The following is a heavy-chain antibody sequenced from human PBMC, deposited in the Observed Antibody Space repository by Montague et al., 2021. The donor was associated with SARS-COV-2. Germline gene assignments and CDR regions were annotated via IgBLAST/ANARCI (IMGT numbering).Heavy chain of an antibody. Sequence: SETLSLTCVVSGDSISTDNWWTWVRLPPGKGLQWIGRIYASGNTNYNPSLKSRVTMSVDTSKDQFSLKLSSVTAADTAVYYCARDRPRSYYYDSETYTWGGYGMDVWGQGTTVAVSS. J-gene: IGHJ6*02. V-gene: IGHV4-4*02. CDR1: GDSISTDNW. CDR3: ARDRPRSYYYDSETYTWGGYGMDV. CDR2: IYASGNT. D-gene: IGHD3-10*01.